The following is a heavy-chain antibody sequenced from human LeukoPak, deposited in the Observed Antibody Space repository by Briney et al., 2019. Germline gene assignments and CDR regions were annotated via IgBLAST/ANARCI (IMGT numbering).Heavy chain of an antibody. J-gene: IGHJ4*02. CDR1: GGSISSGSYY. CDR2: IYTSGST. D-gene: IGHD3-10*01. Sequence: PSETLSLTCTVSGGSISSGSYYWSWIRQPAGKGLEWIGRIYTSGSTNYNPSLKSRVTISVDTSKNQFSLKLSSVTAADTAVYYCAREEGPGSGDTTPQGFDYWGRGTLVTVSS. V-gene: IGHV4-61*02. CDR3: AREEGPGSGDTTPQGFDY.